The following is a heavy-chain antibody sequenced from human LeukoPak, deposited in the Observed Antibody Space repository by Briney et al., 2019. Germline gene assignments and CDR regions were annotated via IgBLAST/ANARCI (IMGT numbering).Heavy chain of an antibody. V-gene: IGHV4-59*01. Sequence: SETLSLTCTVSGGSISSYYWSWIRQPPGKGLEWIGYIYYSGSTNYNPSLKSRVTISVDTSKNQFSLKLSSVTAAGTAVYYCARGADYYGSGSYYNNAFDIWGQGTMVTVSS. CDR1: GGSISSYY. CDR3: ARGADYYGSGSYYNNAFDI. CDR2: IYYSGST. J-gene: IGHJ3*02. D-gene: IGHD3-10*01.